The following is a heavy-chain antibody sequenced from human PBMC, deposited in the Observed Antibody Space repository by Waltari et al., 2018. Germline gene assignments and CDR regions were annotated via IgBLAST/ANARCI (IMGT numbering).Heavy chain of an antibody. CDR2: MYFSGTK. CDR3: ARLPRGSVIIGAFDI. Sequence: VQLQESGPGLVKPSETLSLRCNVSGDSIGSRFWSLIRQAPGKGLEWIGHMYFSGTKDYNPSLKSRVAISIDTSKNHFSLNLRSVTAADTAIYYCARLPRGSVIIGAFDIWGQGTQVTVSS. D-gene: IGHD3-22*01. J-gene: IGHJ3*02. V-gene: IGHV4-59*11. CDR1: GDSIGSRF.